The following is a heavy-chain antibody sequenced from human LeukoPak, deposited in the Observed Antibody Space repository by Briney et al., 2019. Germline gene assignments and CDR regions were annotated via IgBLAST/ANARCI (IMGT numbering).Heavy chain of an antibody. CDR1: GXSITTTKY. Sequence: KSFETLSLTYGVSGXSITTTKYWSWVRQSPGRGLEWLGEISLSGYTGFNPSLRGRVTMSLDESKNHLSLTLTSVTAADTAVYYCARDHCSGGICYPRLGYFDYWGQGTLVTVSS. J-gene: IGHJ4*02. V-gene: IGHV4-4*02. CDR3: ARDHCSGGICYPRLGYFDY. D-gene: IGHD2-15*01. CDR2: ISLSGYT.